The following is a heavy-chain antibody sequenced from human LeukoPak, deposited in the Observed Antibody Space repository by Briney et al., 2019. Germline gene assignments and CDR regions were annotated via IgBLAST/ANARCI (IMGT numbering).Heavy chain of an antibody. Sequence: SETLSLTCAVYGGSFSGYYWSWIRQPPGKGLEWIGEINHSGSTNYNPPLKSRVTVSVDTSKNQFSLKLSSVTAADTAVYYCARAQRKLLWFGELSRQYYFDYWGQGTLVTVSS. CDR2: INHSGST. J-gene: IGHJ4*02. D-gene: IGHD3-10*01. V-gene: IGHV4-34*01. CDR3: ARAQRKLLWFGELSRQYYFDY. CDR1: GGSFSGYY.